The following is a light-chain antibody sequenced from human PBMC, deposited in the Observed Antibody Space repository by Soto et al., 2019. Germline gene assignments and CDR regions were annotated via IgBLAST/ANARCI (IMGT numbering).Light chain of an antibody. J-gene: IGLJ1*01. V-gene: IGLV2-8*01. CDR1: SSDVGGYNY. CDR3: SSYAGSSNV. CDR2: EVN. Sequence: LTQPPSASGSPGQSVAISCTGTSSDVGGYNYVSWYQQHPGKAPKLMIYEVNKRPSGVPDRFSGSKSGNTTSLTVSGLQAEDEADYYCSSYAGSSNVFGTGTKVTVL.